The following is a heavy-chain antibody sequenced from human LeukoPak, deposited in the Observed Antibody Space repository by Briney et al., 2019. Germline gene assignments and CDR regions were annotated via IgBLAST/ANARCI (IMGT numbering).Heavy chain of an antibody. CDR3: ARPGGSGPGDAFDI. V-gene: IGHV5-51*01. D-gene: IGHD1-14*01. CDR2: IYPADSDI. J-gene: IGHJ3*02. Sequence: GESLKISCKGSGFSFTTYGIDWVRQMPGKGLEWMGIIYPADSDIRYSPSFQGHVTISADKSISTAYLQWSSLKASDTAMYYCARPGGSGPGDAFDIWGQGTMVTVSS. CDR1: GFSFTTYG.